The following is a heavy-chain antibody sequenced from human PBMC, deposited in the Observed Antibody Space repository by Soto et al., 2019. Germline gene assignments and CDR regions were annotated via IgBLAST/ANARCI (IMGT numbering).Heavy chain of an antibody. D-gene: IGHD5-12*01. J-gene: IGHJ4*02. CDR1: GLSVSTYY. CDR3: ARDWGYAFDY. Sequence: EVQLVESGGGLVQPGGSLSLSCAASGLSVSTYYMNWVRQAPGKGLEWVSITYGGGTTYYADSVKGRFTISKDNSMNMLFLQMNSLEAADTAVYYCARDWGYAFDYWGQGTLVTVSS. V-gene: IGHV3-66*01. CDR2: TYGGGTT.